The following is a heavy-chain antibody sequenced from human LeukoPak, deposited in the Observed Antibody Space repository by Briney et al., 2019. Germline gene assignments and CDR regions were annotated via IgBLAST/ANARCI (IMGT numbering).Heavy chain of an antibody. J-gene: IGHJ6*02. D-gene: IGHD3-10*01. Sequence: GRSLRLSCAASGFYFSSYGMHWVRQAPGKGLEWVAFIWYDGSNKYYADSVKGRFTISRDNSKNTLHLQMNSLRAEDTAVYYCARDAPIPYYYGSGSSYGMDVWGQGTTVTVSS. CDR2: IWYDGSNK. CDR3: ARDAPIPYYYGSGSSYGMDV. CDR1: GFYFSSYG. V-gene: IGHV3-33*01.